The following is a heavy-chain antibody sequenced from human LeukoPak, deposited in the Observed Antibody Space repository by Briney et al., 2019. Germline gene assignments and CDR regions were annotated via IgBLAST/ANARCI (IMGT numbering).Heavy chain of an antibody. CDR2: ISSVGHNK. J-gene: IGHJ2*01. V-gene: IGHV3-30*01. CDR3: VREHDPRGGAYNFLAWFFHL. D-gene: IGHD5-24*01. Sequence: GGSLRLSCAGSGFTFSSYAMRWVRQAPGKGLEWLSVISSVGHNKFYADSLKGRFTISRDNSNSTLSLQMNILRPDDPAVYLFVREHDPRGGAYNFLAWFFHLWSRGTLVTV. CDR1: GFTFSSYA.